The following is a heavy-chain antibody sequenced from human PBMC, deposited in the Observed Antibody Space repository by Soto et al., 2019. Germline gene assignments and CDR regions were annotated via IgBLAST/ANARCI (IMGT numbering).Heavy chain of an antibody. Sequence: QVQLVQSGAEVKKPGASVKVSCKASGYTFTSYGISWVRQAPGQGLEWMGWISAYNGNTNYAQKLQGRVTMTTDTSTSTAYMELRSLRSNDTAVYYCARGLLEYSSSSLWYFDLWGRGTLVTVSS. J-gene: IGHJ2*01. D-gene: IGHD6-6*01. CDR2: ISAYNGNT. CDR3: ARGLLEYSSSSLWYFDL. CDR1: GYTFTSYG. V-gene: IGHV1-18*01.